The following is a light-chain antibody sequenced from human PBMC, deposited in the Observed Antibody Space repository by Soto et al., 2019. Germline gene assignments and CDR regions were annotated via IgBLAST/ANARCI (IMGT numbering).Light chain of an antibody. J-gene: IGKJ4*01. Sequence: EIVLTQSPGTLSLSPGERATHSCRASQIIRNNYFAWYQQKPGQPPRLLIHDASLRATGIPDRFSASGSGTDFTPTISTLEPDDFALYYCQQCSTSPLTFGGGTKVELK. CDR2: DAS. CDR1: QIIRNNY. CDR3: QQCSTSPLT. V-gene: IGKV3-20*01.